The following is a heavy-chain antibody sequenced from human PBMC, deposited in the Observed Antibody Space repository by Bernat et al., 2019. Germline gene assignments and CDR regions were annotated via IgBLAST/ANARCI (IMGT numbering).Heavy chain of an antibody. V-gene: IGHV3-33*01. Sequence: QVQLVESGGGVVQPGGSLRLSCAASGSTFSSYCMHWVRQAPGKGLEWVAIIWYGGSNRYDADSVKGRFTISSDNSKNTLYLQMNNRRAEDTAVYYCATEGYFQASGSPSGFDYWGQGTLVTVSP. J-gene: IGHJ4*02. CDR2: IWYGGSNR. D-gene: IGHD3-10*01. CDR3: ATEGYFQASGSPSGFDY. CDR1: GSTFSSYC.